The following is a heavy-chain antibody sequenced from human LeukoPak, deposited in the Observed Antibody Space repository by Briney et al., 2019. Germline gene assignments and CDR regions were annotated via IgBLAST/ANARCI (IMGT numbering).Heavy chain of an antibody. D-gene: IGHD3-22*01. V-gene: IGHV3-23*01. CDR3: AKRVVIRYYFDY. CDR2: ISGGGGST. J-gene: IGHJ4*02. CDR1: GFTFSSYA. Sequence: GGSLRLSCGASGFTFSSYAMRWVRQVPGKGLEWVSGISGGGGSTYYADSVKGRFTISRDNSENTLYLQMNSLRAEDTAVYYCAKRVVIRYYFDYWGQGTLVTVSS.